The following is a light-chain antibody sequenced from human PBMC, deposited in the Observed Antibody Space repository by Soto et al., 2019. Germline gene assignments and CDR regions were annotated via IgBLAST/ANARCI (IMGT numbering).Light chain of an antibody. Sequence: QSVLTQPPSASGSPGQSVTISCTGTSSDVGGYNYVSWYQQHPGKAPKLMIYEVSKRPSGVPDRFSGSKSGNTASLTVSGLQAEEEDDYYCSSYAGSNNLVFGGGTELTVL. V-gene: IGLV2-8*01. CDR2: EVS. J-gene: IGLJ3*02. CDR1: SSDVGGYNY. CDR3: SSYAGSNNLV.